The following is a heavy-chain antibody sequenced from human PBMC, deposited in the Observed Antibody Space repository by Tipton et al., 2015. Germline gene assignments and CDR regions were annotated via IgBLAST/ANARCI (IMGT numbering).Heavy chain of an antibody. CDR1: GDSLSTYY. D-gene: IGHD4-23*01. V-gene: IGHV4-59*12. CDR2: IQYSGST. CDR3: ARAQGRHGGLFDS. Sequence: TLSLTCTVSGDSLSTYYWSWIRQSPGKELEWIGYIQYSGSTNYNPSLKSRVTISVDTSKNQFSLKLSSVTAADTAVYYCARAQGRHGGLFDSWGQGTLVTVSS. J-gene: IGHJ4*02.